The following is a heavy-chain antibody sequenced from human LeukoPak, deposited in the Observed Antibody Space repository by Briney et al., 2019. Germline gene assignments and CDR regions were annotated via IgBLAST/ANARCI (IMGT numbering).Heavy chain of an antibody. D-gene: IGHD3/OR15-3a*01. CDR1: GFSFSSHW. V-gene: IGHV3-74*01. CDR2: INGDESRT. J-gene: IGHJ4*02. CDR3: ARGAWTAYYFDY. Sequence: GGSLRLSCVASGFSFSSHWMHWVRQAPGKGLVWVSRINGDESRTFFADSVRGRFTISRDNAKNTVYLEMNSLTDEDTAVYFCARGAWTAYYFDYWGQGTVVTVPS.